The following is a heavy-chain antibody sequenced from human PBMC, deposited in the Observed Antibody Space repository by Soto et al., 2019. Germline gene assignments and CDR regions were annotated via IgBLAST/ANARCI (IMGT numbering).Heavy chain of an antibody. Sequence: ASVKVSCKASGYTFTSYYMHWVRQAPGQGLEWMGIINPSGGSTSYAQKFQGRVTTTRDTSTSTVYMELSSLRSEDTAVYYCARDPLLGDYYDSSGYYLVWGQGTLVTVSS. CDR1: GYTFTSYY. J-gene: IGHJ4*02. V-gene: IGHV1-46*01. CDR3: ARDPLLGDYYDSSGYYLV. D-gene: IGHD3-22*01. CDR2: INPSGGST.